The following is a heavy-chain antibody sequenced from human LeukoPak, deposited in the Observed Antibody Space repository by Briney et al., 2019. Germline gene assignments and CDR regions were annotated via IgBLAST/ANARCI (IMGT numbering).Heavy chain of an antibody. CDR2: ISKDKSFE. D-gene: IGHD3-22*01. J-gene: IGHJ4*02. V-gene: IGHV3-30*03. Sequence: GGSLRLSCVASGFTFSSYNMHWVRQAPGKGLEWVAVISKDKSFEYYGDSVKGRFTISRDNPRNTLYLEMNSLRAEDTAVYYCARDYYDTLDYWGQGTLVTVSS. CDR3: ARDYYDTLDY. CDR1: GFTFSSYN.